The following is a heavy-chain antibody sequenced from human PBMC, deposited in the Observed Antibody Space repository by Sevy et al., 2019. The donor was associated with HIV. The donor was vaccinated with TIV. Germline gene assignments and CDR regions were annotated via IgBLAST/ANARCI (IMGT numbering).Heavy chain of an antibody. D-gene: IGHD3-3*01. Sequence: GGSLRLSCAASGLTFNSHAMSWVRQPPGRGLEWGSAISGSGETTVYADSVRGRFTISRDNSKNTLFLVMNSQRAEDTAVYYCAKDYMLNLWRGYFDSWGQGTLVTVSS. CDR1: GLTFNSHA. V-gene: IGHV3-23*01. J-gene: IGHJ4*02. CDR3: AKDYMLNLWRGYFDS. CDR2: ISGSGETT.